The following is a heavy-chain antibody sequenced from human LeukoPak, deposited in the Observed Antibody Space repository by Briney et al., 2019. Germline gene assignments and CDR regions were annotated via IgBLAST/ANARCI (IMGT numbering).Heavy chain of an antibody. V-gene: IGHV3-21*01. J-gene: IGHJ4*02. CDR1: GSTFSSYS. CDR3: ARNYYDSSGYYGSVDY. CDR2: ISSSSSYI. D-gene: IGHD3-22*01. Sequence: GGSLRPSCAASGSTFSSYSMNWVRQAPGKGLEWVSSISSSSSYIYYADSIKGRFTISRDNAKNSLYLQMNSLRAEDTAVYYCARNYYDSSGYYGSVDYWGQGTLVTVSS.